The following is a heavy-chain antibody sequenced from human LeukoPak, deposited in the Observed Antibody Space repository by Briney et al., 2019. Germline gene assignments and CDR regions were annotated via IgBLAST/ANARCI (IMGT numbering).Heavy chain of an antibody. J-gene: IGHJ4*02. CDR3: ARGAGYYGSGSYFDY. V-gene: IGHV4-4*07. D-gene: IGHD3-10*01. CDR1: GGSISSYY. Sequence: PSETLSLTCTVSGGSISSYYWSWIRQPAGKGLEWIGRIYTSGSTNYNPSLKSRVTISVDTSKNQFSLKLSSVTAADTAVYYCARGAGYYGSGSYFDYWGQGTLVTVSS. CDR2: IYTSGST.